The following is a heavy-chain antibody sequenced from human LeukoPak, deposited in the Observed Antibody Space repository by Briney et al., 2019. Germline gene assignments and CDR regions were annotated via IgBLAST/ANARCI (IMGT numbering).Heavy chain of an antibody. J-gene: IGHJ6*02. Sequence: PGGSLRLSCVVSGFSVSNNYIIWVRQAPGNGLERVSVIYGDGRTSHSASVRGRFTISRDNAKNSLYLQMSNLRAEDTAVYFCARGGGLDVWGQGATVTVSS. CDR2: IYGDGRT. D-gene: IGHD3-16*01. V-gene: IGHV3-53*01. CDR3: ARGGGLDV. CDR1: GFSVSNNY.